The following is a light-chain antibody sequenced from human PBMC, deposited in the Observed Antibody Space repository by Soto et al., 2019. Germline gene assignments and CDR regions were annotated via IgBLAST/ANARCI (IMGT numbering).Light chain of an antibody. V-gene: IGLV4-69*01. J-gene: IGLJ2*01. Sequence: QLVLTQSPSASASLGASVKLTCTLSSGHSSYAIAWHQQHPEKGPRYLMKLNSAGSHSKGDGIPDRFSGSSSGAERYFTISSLQTEDEADYYCQTWGTGIQVFGGGTKLTVL. CDR1: SGHSSYA. CDR3: QTWGTGIQV. CDR2: LNSAGSH.